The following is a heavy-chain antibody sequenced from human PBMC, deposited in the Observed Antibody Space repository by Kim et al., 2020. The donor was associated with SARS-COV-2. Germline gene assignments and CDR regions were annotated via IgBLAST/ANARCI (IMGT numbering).Heavy chain of an antibody. CDR3: AAPAAAGDY. CDR1: GFTFSSYG. V-gene: IGHV3-30*03. D-gene: IGHD6-13*01. J-gene: IGHJ4*02. CDR2: ISYDGSNK. Sequence: GGSLRLSCAASGFTFSSYGMHWVRQAPGKGLEWVAVISYDGSNKYYADSVKGRFTISRDNSKNTLYLQMNSLRAEDTAVYYCAAPAAAGDYWGQGTLVT.